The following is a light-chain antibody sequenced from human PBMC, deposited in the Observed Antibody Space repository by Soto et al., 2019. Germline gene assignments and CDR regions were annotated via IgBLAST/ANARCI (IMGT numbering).Light chain of an antibody. CDR3: QQRNDWPLT. CDR1: QSVSSY. Sequence: EIVLTQSPATLSLSPGERATLSCRASQSVSSYFAWYQQKPGQAPRLLIYDASSRATGIPARFSGSGSGTDFTLTITSLEPEDFEVYYCQQRNDWPLTFGQGTKVEIK. CDR2: DAS. V-gene: IGKV3-11*01. J-gene: IGKJ1*01.